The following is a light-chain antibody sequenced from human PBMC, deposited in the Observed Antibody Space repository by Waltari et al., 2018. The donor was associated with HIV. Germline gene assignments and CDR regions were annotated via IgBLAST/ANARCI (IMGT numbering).Light chain of an antibody. Sequence: QSVLTQPPSVSAAPGQKVTISCSGSSSNIGTNYLSWYQQLPGTAPKLLIYDKNKRPSGIPDRFSGSKSGTSATLGITGLQTGDEADYYCGTWDSSLSAVVFGGGTKLTVL. J-gene: IGLJ2*01. V-gene: IGLV1-51*01. CDR3: GTWDSSLSAVV. CDR2: DKN. CDR1: SSNIGTNY.